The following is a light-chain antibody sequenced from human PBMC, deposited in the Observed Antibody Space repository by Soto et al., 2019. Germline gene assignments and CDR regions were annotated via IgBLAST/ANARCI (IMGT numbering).Light chain of an antibody. CDR1: QTISSW. CDR3: QQYDEYSFT. CDR2: KVS. V-gene: IGKV1-5*03. Sequence: DIQMTQSPSTLSASVGDRVTITCRASQTISSWLAWYQQKPGKVPKLLIYKVSTLESGVPSRFSGSGSGTECPHTSSRLHPDDFANYYCQQYDEYSFTFGQGTKLEIK. J-gene: IGKJ2*01.